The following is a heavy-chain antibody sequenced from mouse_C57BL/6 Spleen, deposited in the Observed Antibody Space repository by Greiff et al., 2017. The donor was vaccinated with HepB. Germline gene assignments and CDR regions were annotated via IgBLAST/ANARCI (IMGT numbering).Heavy chain of an antibody. CDR3: ARGGTGTGFDY. CDR1: GYSITSGYY. J-gene: IGHJ2*01. Sequence: EVKVEESGPGLVKPSQSLSLTCSVTGYSITSGYYWNWIRQFPGNKLEWMGYISYDGSNNYNPSLKNRISITRDTSKNQFFLKLNSVTTEDTATYYCARGGTGTGFDYWGQGTTLTVSS. V-gene: IGHV3-6*01. CDR2: ISYDGSN. D-gene: IGHD4-1*01.